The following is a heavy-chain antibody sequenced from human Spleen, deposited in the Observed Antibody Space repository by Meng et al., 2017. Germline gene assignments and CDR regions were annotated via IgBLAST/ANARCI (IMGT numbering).Heavy chain of an antibody. Sequence: SETLSLTCAVYGGSFSGYYWSWIRQPPGKGLEWSGEINHSRSTNYNPSLKSRVAISVDTSKNQFSLKLSTVTAANTAVLYCERGSVRRLRTPSLYNWSDPWGQGTLVTVSS. V-gene: IGHV4-34*01. CDR3: ERGSVRRLRTPSLYNWSDP. CDR2: INHSRST. D-gene: IGHD4-17*01. J-gene: IGHJ5*02. CDR1: GGSFSGYY.